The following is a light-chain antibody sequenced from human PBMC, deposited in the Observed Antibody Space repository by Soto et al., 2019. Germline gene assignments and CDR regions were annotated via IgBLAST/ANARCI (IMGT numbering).Light chain of an antibody. V-gene: IGKV3-15*01. CDR2: YAS. Sequence: EIMMTQSPATLSVSPGERATLSCRASQSVRNNLAWYQQKPGQAPRLLIYYASTRSTGIPARFSGSGSGPEFTPAIRSLRSEDFALYYCQQYHNWPPITFGQGTRLEIK. CDR3: QQYHNWPPIT. J-gene: IGKJ5*01. CDR1: QSVRNN.